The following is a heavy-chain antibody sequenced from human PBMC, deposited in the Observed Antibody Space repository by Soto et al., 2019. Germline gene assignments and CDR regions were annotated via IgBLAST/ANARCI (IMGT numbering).Heavy chain of an antibody. J-gene: IGHJ4*02. CDR2: ISGSGGST. Sequence: GGSLRLSCAASGFTFSSYAMSWVRQAPGKGLEWVSAISGSGGSTYYADSVKGRFTISRGNSKNTLYLQMNSLRAEDTAVYYSAKAPRSIVVVPAAEYCSGGSCYYYFDDWGQGTRVTVAS. CDR3: AKAPRSIVVVPAAEYCSGGSCYYYFDD. V-gene: IGHV3-23*01. D-gene: IGHD2-15*01. CDR1: GFTFSSYA.